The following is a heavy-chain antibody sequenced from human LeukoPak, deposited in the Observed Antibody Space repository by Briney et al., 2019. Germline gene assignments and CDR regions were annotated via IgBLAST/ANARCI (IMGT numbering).Heavy chain of an antibody. J-gene: IGHJ4*02. CDR1: GDSMYNSDYY. V-gene: IGHV4-39*07. CDR3: ARFGSRIGTGASFGFES. Sequence: SETLSLTCTVSGDSMYNSDYYWGWIRRPPGKGLEWIGSIFYGGSSYYNPSLESRVTISIVPSKSQFSLNLRFVTAADTAVYYCARFGSRIGTGASFGFESWGQGTLVLVSS. CDR2: IFYGGSS. D-gene: IGHD3-10*01.